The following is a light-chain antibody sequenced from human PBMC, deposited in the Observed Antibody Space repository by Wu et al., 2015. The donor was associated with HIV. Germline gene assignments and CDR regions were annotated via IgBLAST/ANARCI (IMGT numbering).Light chain of an antibody. CDR1: QSVSSSY. CDR3: QQYGSSSWT. V-gene: IGKV3D-20*01. CDR2: DAS. Sequence: EIVLTQSPATLSLSPGERATLSCGASQSVSSSYLAWYQQKPGLAPRLLIYDASHRATDIPDQVQWQWVWDRLQSHQSADWSLKILAVYYCQQYGSSSWTFGRTGPRWKSN. J-gene: IGKJ1*01.